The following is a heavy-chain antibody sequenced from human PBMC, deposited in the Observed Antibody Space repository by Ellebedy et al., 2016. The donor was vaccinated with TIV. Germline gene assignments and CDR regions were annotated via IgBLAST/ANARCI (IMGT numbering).Heavy chain of an antibody. J-gene: IGHJ4*02. CDR2: INSDGSGI. D-gene: IGHD2-15*01. CDR1: GFSFSTYW. CDR3: ARAAYWHFDY. V-gene: IGHV3-74*01. Sequence: GGSLRLXXAASGFSFSTYWMHWVRQAPGKGLVWVSRINSDGSGITYADSVKGRVTISRDNAKNTVYLQMNSLRAEDTAMYYCARAAYWHFDYWGQGTLVTVSS.